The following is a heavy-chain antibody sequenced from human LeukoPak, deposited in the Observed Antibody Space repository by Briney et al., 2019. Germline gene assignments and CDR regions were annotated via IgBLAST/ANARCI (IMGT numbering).Heavy chain of an antibody. J-gene: IGHJ5*02. CDR2: IYSGGST. V-gene: IGHV3-66*02. D-gene: IGHD3-3*01. CDR1: GFTVSSNY. Sequence: GGSLRLSCAASGFTVSSNYMSWVRQAPGKGLEWVSVIYSGGSTYYADSVKGRFTISRDNSKNSLYLQMNSLRAEDTAVYYCAGLPYYDFWSGYYTAWGQGTLVTVSS. CDR3: AGLPYYDFWSGYYTA.